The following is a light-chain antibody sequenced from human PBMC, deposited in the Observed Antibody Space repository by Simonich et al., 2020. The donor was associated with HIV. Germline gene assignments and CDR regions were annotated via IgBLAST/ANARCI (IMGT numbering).Light chain of an antibody. J-gene: IGKJ4*01. CDR2: WAS. Sequence: DIVMTQSPDALAVSLGERATINCKSSQNVLYSPNNKNFLTWYQHKPGQPPKRRFYWASTRESGVPDRFSGSGSGTDFTLTISSLQAEDVAVYYCQQFYSAPLTFGGGTKVEIK. CDR1: QNVLYSPNNKNF. CDR3: QQFYSAPLT. V-gene: IGKV4-1*01.